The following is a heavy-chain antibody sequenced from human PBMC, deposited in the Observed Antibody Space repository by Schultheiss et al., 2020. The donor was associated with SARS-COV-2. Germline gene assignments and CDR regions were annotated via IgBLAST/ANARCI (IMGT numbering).Heavy chain of an antibody. V-gene: IGHV3-30-3*01. D-gene: IGHD3-9*01. CDR3: ARLTPYYDILTKNWFDP. Sequence: GGSLRLSCAASGFTFSSYAMHWVRQAPGKGLEWVAVISYDGSNKYYADSVKGRFTISRDNAKNSLYLQMNSLRDEDTAVYYCARLTPYYDILTKNWFDPWGQGTLVTVSS. CDR2: ISYDGSNK. CDR1: GFTFSSYA. J-gene: IGHJ5*02.